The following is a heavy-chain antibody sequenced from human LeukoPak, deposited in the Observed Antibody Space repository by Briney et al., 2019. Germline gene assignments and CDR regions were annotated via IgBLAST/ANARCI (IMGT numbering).Heavy chain of an antibody. D-gene: IGHD3-10*01. CDR1: AGSMNNYH. CDR3: ARPSGSGSNYYFDN. V-gene: IGHV4-59*08. CDR2: IYHTGNT. Sequence: SETLSLTCTVSAGSMNNYHWSWIRQPAGQGLEWIGYIYHTGNTNYNPSLQNRVTISLDTSKNQFSLKLTSVTAADTALYYCARPSGSGSNYYFDNWGQGILVTVSS. J-gene: IGHJ4*02.